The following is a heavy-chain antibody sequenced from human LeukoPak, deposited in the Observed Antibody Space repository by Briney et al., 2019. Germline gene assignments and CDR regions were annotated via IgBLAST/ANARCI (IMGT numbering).Heavy chain of an antibody. D-gene: IGHD3-16*01. CDR3: AKRLDSLGPFDY. CDR2: TSGDGGNT. Sequence: PGGSLRLSCAASGFTFSTYAMSWVRQAPGKGLEWVSATSGDGGNTYYADSVKGRLTISRDNSKSTLYLQMNSLRAEDTAVYYCAKRLDSLGPFDYWGQGTLVTASS. CDR1: GFTFSTYA. V-gene: IGHV3-23*01. J-gene: IGHJ4*02.